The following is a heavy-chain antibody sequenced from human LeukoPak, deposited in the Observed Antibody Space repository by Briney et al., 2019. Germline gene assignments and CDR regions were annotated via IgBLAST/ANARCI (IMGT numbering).Heavy chain of an antibody. Sequence: GGSLRLSCAASGFTFSSHAMGWVRQAPGKGLEWVSSITGSGGSTYYGDSVKGRFTIARDNSRNTLYLQMNSLRAEDTAVYYCAKSLGGVTNFCDYWGQGTLVTVSS. CDR2: ITGSGGST. V-gene: IGHV3-23*01. CDR1: GFTFSSHA. D-gene: IGHD2-8*02. CDR3: AKSLGGVTNFCDY. J-gene: IGHJ4*02.